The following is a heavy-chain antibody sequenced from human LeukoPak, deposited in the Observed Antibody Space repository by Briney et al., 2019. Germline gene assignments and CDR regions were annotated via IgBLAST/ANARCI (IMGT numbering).Heavy chain of an antibody. CDR3: ARDNYGDDRPYYFDY. J-gene: IGHJ4*02. CDR1: GFTFSSYS. CDR2: ISNSSSYI. D-gene: IGHD4-17*01. V-gene: IGHV3-21*01. Sequence: GGSLRLSCAASGFTFSSYSMNWVRQAPGKGLEWVSSISNSSSYIYYADSVKGRFTISRDNAKNSLYLQMNSLRAEDTAVYYCARDNYGDDRPYYFDYWGQGTLVTVSS.